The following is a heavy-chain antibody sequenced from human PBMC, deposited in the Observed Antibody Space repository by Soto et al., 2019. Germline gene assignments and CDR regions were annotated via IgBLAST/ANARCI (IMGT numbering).Heavy chain of an antibody. CDR1: GYTFTSNA. J-gene: IGHJ4*02. Sequence: ASVKDSCKASGYTFTSNAMHWVRQAPGQRLEWMGLINAGNGNTKYLQKFQDRVTITRDTSAITAYMELSSLRSEDTAVNYCASHLGYCSGGSCPPPLDYWGQGTLVTVSS. CDR2: INAGNGNT. V-gene: IGHV1-3*01. CDR3: ASHLGYCSGGSCPPPLDY. D-gene: IGHD2-15*01.